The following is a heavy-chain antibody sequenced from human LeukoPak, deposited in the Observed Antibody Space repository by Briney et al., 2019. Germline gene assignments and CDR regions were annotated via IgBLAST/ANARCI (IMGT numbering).Heavy chain of an antibody. V-gene: IGHV1-18*01. D-gene: IGHD6-13*01. Sequence: ASVKVSCKASGYTFTSYGISWVRQAPGQGLEWMGWISAYNGNTNYAQKLQGKVTMTTDTSTSTAYMELRSLRSDDTAVYYCARTGYSNPEDFFDYWGQGTLVTVSS. J-gene: IGHJ4*02. CDR3: ARTGYSNPEDFFDY. CDR2: ISAYNGNT. CDR1: GYTFTSYG.